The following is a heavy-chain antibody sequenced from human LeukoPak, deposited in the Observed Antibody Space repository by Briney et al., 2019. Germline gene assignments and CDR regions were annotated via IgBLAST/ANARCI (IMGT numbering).Heavy chain of an antibody. CDR3: ARREGSHYSVDI. CDR1: GASTLSSYY. D-gene: IGHD5-12*01. J-gene: IGHJ6*02. CDR2: IYYSGVT. V-gene: IGHV4-59*08. Sequence: SETPSLTCTVSGASTLSSYYWSWIRLPPGKGLEWIGSIYYSGVTNFNPSLKRRIAMSVDTSRNLFSLKLSSVTAADTAVYYCARREGSHYSVDIWGQGTTVTVSS.